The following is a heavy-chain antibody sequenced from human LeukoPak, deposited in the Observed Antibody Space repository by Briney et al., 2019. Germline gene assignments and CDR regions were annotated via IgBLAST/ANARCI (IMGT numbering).Heavy chain of an antibody. J-gene: IGHJ4*02. D-gene: IGHD3/OR15-3a*01. CDR2: ISSSSSYI. CDR1: GFTFSRYS. V-gene: IGHV3-21*01. Sequence: GGSLRLSCAASGFTFSRYSMNWVRQAPGKGLEWASSISSSSSYIYYADSVKGRFTISRDNAKNSLYLQMNSLRAEDTAVYYCARDRDWNCDYWGQGTLVTVSS. CDR3: ARDRDWNCDY.